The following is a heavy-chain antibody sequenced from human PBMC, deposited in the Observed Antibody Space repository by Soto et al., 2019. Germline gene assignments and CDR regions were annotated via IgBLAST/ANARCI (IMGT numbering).Heavy chain of an antibody. CDR1: GGSISSGDYY. J-gene: IGHJ4*02. CDR3: ARDEHWNYGIDY. V-gene: IGHV4-30-4*01. CDR2: IYYSGST. D-gene: IGHD1-7*01. Sequence: PSETLSLTCTVSGGSISSGDYYWSWIRQPPGKGLEWIGYIYYSGSTYYNPSLKSRVTISVDTSKNQFSLKLSSVTAADTAVYYCARDEHWNYGIDYWGQGTLVTVS.